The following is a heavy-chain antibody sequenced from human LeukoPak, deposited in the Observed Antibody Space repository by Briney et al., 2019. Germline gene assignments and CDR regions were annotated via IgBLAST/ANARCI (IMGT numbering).Heavy chain of an antibody. CDR2: INPNNGNT. D-gene: IGHD3/OR15-3a*01. Sequence: ASVKVSCKASGYTFTGYYMHWVRQAPGQGLEWMGWINPNNGNTNYAQKVQGRVTMTTDTSTSTAYMELRSLRSDDTAVYYCARVVSSGPVIPDFDYWGQGTLVTVSS. V-gene: IGHV1-18*04. CDR3: ARVVSSGPVIPDFDY. CDR1: GYTFTGYY. J-gene: IGHJ4*02.